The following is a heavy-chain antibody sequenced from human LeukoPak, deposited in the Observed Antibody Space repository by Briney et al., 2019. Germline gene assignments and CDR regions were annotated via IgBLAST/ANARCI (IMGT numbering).Heavy chain of an antibody. V-gene: IGHV1-69*04. Sequence: GATVKVSCKASGGTFSSYAISWVRQAPGQGLEWMGRIIPILGIANYAQKFQGRVTITADKSTSTAYMELSSLRSEDTAVYYCAREQEFDYWGQGTLVTVSS. CDR2: IIPILGIA. J-gene: IGHJ4*02. CDR1: GGTFSSYA. CDR3: AREQEFDY.